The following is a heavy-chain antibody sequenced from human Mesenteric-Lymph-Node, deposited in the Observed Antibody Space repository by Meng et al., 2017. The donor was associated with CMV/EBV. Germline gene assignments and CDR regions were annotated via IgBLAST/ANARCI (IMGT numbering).Heavy chain of an antibody. CDR2: IRSKGYGGGST. D-gene: IGHD4-11*01. CDR1: GFTFGDYA. Sequence: GGSLRLSCKASGFTFGDYAMGWVRQAPGKGLEYLGFIRSKGYGGGSTEYAASVKVRFTISRDDAKSIAYLQMNSLKTEDTAVYYCTRDLPLRAYTVTTLWYYYGMDVWGQGTTVTVSS. V-gene: IGHV3-49*04. CDR3: TRDLPLRAYTVTTLWYYYGMDV. J-gene: IGHJ6*02.